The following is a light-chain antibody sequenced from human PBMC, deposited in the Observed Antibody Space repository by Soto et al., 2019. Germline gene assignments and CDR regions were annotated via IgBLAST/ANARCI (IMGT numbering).Light chain of an antibody. CDR2: DVS. V-gene: IGLV2-14*01. CDR1: SSDVGGYNY. J-gene: IGLJ2*01. CDR3: SSYTSSSTLE. Sequence: QSALTQPASVSGSPGQSITISCTGTSSDVGGYNYVSWYQQHPGKAPKLMIYDVSNRPSGVSNRFSGSKSGNPASLTISGLQAEDEADYYCSSYTSSSTLEFGGGTKFTVL.